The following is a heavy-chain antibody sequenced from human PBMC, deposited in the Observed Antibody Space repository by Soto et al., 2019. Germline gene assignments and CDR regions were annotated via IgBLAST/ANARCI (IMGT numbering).Heavy chain of an antibody. D-gene: IGHD5-18*01. V-gene: IGHV3-21*01. Sequence: EVQLVESGGGLVKPGGSLRLSCAASGFTFSSYSMNWVRQAPGKGLEWVSSISSGSSYIYSADSVKGRFTISRDNAKNSLYLQMNSLRVEDTAVYYCASDRQDTAMVTEAFDYWGQGTLVTVSS. CDR3: ASDRQDTAMVTEAFDY. J-gene: IGHJ4*02. CDR2: ISSGSSYI. CDR1: GFTFSSYS.